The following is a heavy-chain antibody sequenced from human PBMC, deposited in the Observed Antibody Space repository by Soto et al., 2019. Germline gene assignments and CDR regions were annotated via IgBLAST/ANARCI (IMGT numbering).Heavy chain of an antibody. V-gene: IGHV1-3*01. J-gene: IGHJ4*02. CDR3: ARGRTYYDSSGYYPDFDY. CDR2: INAGNGNT. D-gene: IGHD3-22*01. Sequence: ASVKVSCKASGYTFTSYAMHWVRQAPGQRLEWMGWINAGNGNTNYTQKLQGRVTMLTDTSTSTAYMELRSLGSDDTAVYYCARGRTYYDSSGYYPDFDYWGQGTLVTVSS. CDR1: GYTFTSYA.